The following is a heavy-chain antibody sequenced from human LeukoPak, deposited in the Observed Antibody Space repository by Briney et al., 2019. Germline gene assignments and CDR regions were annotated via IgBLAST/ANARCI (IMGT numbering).Heavy chain of an antibody. J-gene: IGHJ4*02. CDR1: GYTFTGYY. CDR2: INPNSGGT. D-gene: IGHD1-26*01. V-gene: IGHV1-2*02. CDR3: ARGGRTEWELLMRGY. Sequence: ASVKVSCKASGYTFTGYYMHWVRQAPGQGLEWMGWINPNSGGTNYAQKFQGRVTMTRDTSISTAYMELSRLRSDDTAVYYCARGGRTEWELLMRGYWGQGTLVTVSS.